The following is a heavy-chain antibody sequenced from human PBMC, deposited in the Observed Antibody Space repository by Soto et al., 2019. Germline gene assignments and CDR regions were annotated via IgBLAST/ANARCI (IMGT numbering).Heavy chain of an antibody. CDR2: IYYSGST. Sequence: TLSLTCTVSGGSISSYYWSWIRQPPGKGLEWIGYIYYSGSTNYNPSLKSRVTISVDTSKNQFSLKLSSVTAADTAVYYCAGYYSSSSYYYYYYMDVWGKGTTVTVSS. V-gene: IGHV4-59*08. CDR1: GGSISSYY. J-gene: IGHJ6*03. CDR3: AGYYSSSSYYYYYYMDV. D-gene: IGHD6-6*01.